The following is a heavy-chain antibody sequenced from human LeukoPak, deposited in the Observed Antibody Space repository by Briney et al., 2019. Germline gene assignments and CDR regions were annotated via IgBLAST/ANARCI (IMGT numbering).Heavy chain of an antibody. CDR3: ARVTPYYYYMDV. J-gene: IGHJ6*03. CDR1: GGSFSGYY. Sequence: SETLSLTCAVYGGSFSGYYWSWIRQPPGKGLEWIGEINHSGSTNYNPSLKSRVTISVDTSKNQFSLKLSSVTAADTAVYYCARVTPYYYYMDVWGKGTTVTISS. CDR2: INHSGST. V-gene: IGHV4-34*01.